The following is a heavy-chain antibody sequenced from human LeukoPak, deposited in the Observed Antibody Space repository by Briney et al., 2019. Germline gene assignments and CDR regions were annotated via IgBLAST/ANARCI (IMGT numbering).Heavy chain of an antibody. CDR1: GYTFIDYY. CDR2: INPNSGAT. CDR3: ARQGSGYYEYMDV. J-gene: IGHJ6*04. D-gene: IGHD3-3*01. V-gene: IGHV1-2*02. Sequence: ASVKVSCKASGYTFIDYYIHWVRQAPGQGPESMGWINPNSGATNYAQKLQGRVTMTTDTSTSTAYMELRSLRSDDTAVYYCARQGSGYYEYMDVWGKGTTVTVSS.